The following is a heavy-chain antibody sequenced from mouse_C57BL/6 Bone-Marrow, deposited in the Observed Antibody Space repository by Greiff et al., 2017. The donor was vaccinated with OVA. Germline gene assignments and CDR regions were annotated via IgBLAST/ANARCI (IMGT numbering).Heavy chain of an antibody. CDR1: GFNIKDDY. CDR3: TTGTYGC. J-gene: IGHJ2*01. CDR2: IDPENGDT. Sequence: VQLQQSGAELVRPGASVKLSCTASGFNIKDDYMHWVKQRPEQGLEWIGWIDPENGDTEYASKFQGKATITADTSSNTAYLQLSSLTSEDTAVYYCTTGTYGCCGQGTTLTVSS. V-gene: IGHV14-4*01. D-gene: IGHD1-2*01.